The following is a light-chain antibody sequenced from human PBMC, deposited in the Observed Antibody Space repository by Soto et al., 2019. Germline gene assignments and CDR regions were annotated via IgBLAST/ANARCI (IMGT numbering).Light chain of an antibody. CDR2: GNS. CDR1: SSNIGAGYD. CDR3: QSYDSSLRLV. V-gene: IGLV1-40*01. J-gene: IGLJ2*01. Sequence: QAVVTQPPSVSGAPGQRVTISCTGSSSNIGAGYDVHWYQQLPGTAPKLLIYGNSNRPSGVPDRFSGSKSGTSASLAITGLQAEDEADYYCQSYDSSLRLVFGGGTQLTVL.